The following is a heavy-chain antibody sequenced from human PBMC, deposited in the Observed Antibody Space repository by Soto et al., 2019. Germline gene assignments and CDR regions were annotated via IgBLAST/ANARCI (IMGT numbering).Heavy chain of an antibody. Sequence: GGSLRLSCAASGFTFSDYYMSWIRQAPGKGLEWVSYISSSGSTIYYADSVKGLFTISRDNAKNSLYLQMNSLRAEDTAVYYCARDFTGGRFPSYGMDVWGQGTTVTVSS. D-gene: IGHD7-27*01. V-gene: IGHV3-11*01. J-gene: IGHJ6*02. CDR1: GFTFSDYY. CDR3: ARDFTGGRFPSYGMDV. CDR2: ISSSGSTI.